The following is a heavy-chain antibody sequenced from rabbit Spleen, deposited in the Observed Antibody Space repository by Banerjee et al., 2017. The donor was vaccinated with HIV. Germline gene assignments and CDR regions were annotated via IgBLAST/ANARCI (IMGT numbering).Heavy chain of an antibody. V-gene: IGHV1S40*01. CDR2: VYFGSGTT. J-gene: IGHJ2*01. CDR1: GFDFNNYNY. CDR3: ARMHPGTSVYTGVFDP. Sequence: QSLEESGGDLVKPGASLTLTCTASGFDFNNYNYICWVRQAPGKGLEWIGCVYFGSGTTFYASWAKGRFTISKTSSTTATLQMTSLTAADTATYFCARMHPGTSVYTGVFDPWGPGTLSPS. D-gene: IGHD7-1*01.